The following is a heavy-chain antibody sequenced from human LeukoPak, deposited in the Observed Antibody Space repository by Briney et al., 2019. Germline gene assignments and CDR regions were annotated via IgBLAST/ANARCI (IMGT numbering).Heavy chain of an antibody. J-gene: IGHJ4*02. Sequence: KTSETLSLTCAVSGGSISSGGYSWSWIRQPPGKGLEWIGYIYHSGSTYYNPSLKSRVTISVDRSKNQFSLKLSSVTAADTAVYYCARGHYDSSGYYYLKYWGQGTLLTVSS. CDR3: ARGHYDSSGYYYLKY. D-gene: IGHD3-22*01. V-gene: IGHV4-30-2*01. CDR1: GGSISSGGYS. CDR2: IYHSGST.